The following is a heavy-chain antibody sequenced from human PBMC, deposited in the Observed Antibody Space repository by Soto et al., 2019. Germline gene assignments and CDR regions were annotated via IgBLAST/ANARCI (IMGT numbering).Heavy chain of an antibody. CDR3: ARVAGGRYCTNGVCYTSYYYYYMDV. D-gene: IGHD2-8*01. CDR2: IYYSGST. V-gene: IGHV4-31*03. Sequence: SETLSLTCTVSGGSISSGGYYWSWIRQHPGKGLEWIGYIYYSGSTYYNPSLKSRVTISVDTSKNQFSLKLSSVTAADTAVYYCARVAGGRYCTNGVCYTSYYYYYMDVWGKGTTVTRLL. CDR1: GGSISSGGYY. J-gene: IGHJ6*03.